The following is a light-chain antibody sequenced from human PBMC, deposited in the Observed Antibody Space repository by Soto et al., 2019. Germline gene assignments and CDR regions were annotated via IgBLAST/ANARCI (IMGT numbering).Light chain of an antibody. CDR1: SSDV. J-gene: IGLJ1*01. CDR2: EVS. Sequence: QSVLTQPASVSGSPGQSITISCTGTSSDVSWYQQHPGKAPKLMIYEVSNRPSGVSNRFSGSKSGNTASLTISGLQTEEEADYYCSSYTSDIPRIGTGTKVTVL. CDR3: SSYTSDIPR. V-gene: IGLV2-14*01.